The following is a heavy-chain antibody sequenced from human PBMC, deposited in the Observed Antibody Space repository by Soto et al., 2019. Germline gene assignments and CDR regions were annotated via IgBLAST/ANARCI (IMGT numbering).Heavy chain of an antibody. CDR2: IIPIFGTA. CDR3: ARDSRGSLVPYNCFDP. Sequence: SVKVSCKASGGTFSSYAISWVRQAPGQGLEWMGGIIPIFGTANYAQKFQGRVTITADESTSTAYMELSSLRSEDTAVYYCARDSRGSLVPYNCFDPWGQGTLVTVSS. V-gene: IGHV1-69*13. CDR1: GGTFSSYA. J-gene: IGHJ5*02. D-gene: IGHD2-2*01.